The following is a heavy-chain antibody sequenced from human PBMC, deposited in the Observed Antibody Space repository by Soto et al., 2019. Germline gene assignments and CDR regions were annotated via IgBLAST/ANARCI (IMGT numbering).Heavy chain of an antibody. J-gene: IGHJ6*02. V-gene: IGHV4-30-2*01. CDR2: IYHSGST. Sequence: PSETLSLTCAVSGGSISSGGYSWSWIRQPPGKGLEWIGYIYHSGSTYYNPSLKSRVTISVDRSKNQFSLKLSSVTAADTAVYYCARLAARYYGMDVWGQGTTVTVSS. CDR1: GGSISSGGYS. CDR3: ARLAARYYGMDV. D-gene: IGHD6-13*01.